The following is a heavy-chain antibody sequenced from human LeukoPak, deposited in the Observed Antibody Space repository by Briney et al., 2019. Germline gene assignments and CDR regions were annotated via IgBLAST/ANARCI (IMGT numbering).Heavy chain of an antibody. CDR1: GGSISSSSYY. V-gene: IGHV4-39*01. D-gene: IGHD5-12*01. CDR2: IYYSGST. J-gene: IGHJ6*02. CDR3: ARVVRGYSGYDNYYSYGMDV. Sequence: PSETLSLTCTVSGGSISSSSYYWGWIRQPPGKGLEWIGSIYYSGSTYYNPSLKSRVTISVDTSKNQFSLKLSSVTAADTAVYYCARVVRGYSGYDNYYSYGMDVWGQGTTVTVSS.